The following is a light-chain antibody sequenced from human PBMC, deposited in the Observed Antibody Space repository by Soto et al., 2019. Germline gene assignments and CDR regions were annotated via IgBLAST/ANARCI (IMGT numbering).Light chain of an antibody. V-gene: IGKV3-11*01. J-gene: IGKJ2*01. CDR3: QQRSNWPLFT. CDR1: QSVSNY. CDR2: DAS. Sequence: EIVLTQSPATLSLSPGERATLSCRASQSVSNYLAWYQQKPGQAPRLLIYDASNRATGIPARFSGSGSVTDFTLTISSLEPEDFAVYYCQQRSNWPLFTFGQGTKVEIK.